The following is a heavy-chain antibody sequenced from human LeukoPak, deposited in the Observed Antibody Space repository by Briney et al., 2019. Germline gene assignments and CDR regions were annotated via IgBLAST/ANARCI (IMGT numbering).Heavy chain of an antibody. V-gene: IGHV3-23*01. J-gene: IGHJ4*02. CDR3: AKDSRVQLWLPPTFDY. CDR2: ISGSGGST. D-gene: IGHD5-18*01. Sequence: SGGSLRLSCAASGFTFSSYAMSWVRQTPGKGLEWVSAISGSGGSTYCADSVKGRFTISRDNSKNTLYLQMNSLRAEDTAVYYCAKDSRVQLWLPPTFDYWGQGTLVTVSS. CDR1: GFTFSSYA.